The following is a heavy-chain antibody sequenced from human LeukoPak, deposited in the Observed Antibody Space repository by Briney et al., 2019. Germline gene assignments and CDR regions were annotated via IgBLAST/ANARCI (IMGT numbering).Heavy chain of an antibody. CDR1: GYTFTSYD. D-gene: IGHD4-17*01. Sequence: ASVKVSCKASGYTFTSYDINWVRQATGEGLEWMGWMNPNSGNTGYAQKFQGRVTMTRNTSISTAYMELSSLRSEDTAVYYCAREARVHSGDLGYWGQGTLVTVSS. CDR2: MNPNSGNT. CDR3: AREARVHSGDLGY. J-gene: IGHJ4*02. V-gene: IGHV1-8*01.